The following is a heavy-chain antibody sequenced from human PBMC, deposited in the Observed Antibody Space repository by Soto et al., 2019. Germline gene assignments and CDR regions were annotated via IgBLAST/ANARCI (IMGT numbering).Heavy chain of an antibody. CDR2: INHSGST. Sequence: PSETLSLTCAVYGGSFSGYYWSWIRQPPGKGLEWIGEINHSGSTNYNPSLKSRVTISVDTSKNQFSLKLSSVTAADTAVYYCARRGWIAVAGDQPMNWFDPWGQGTLVTVSS. V-gene: IGHV4-34*01. CDR3: ARRGWIAVAGDQPMNWFDP. D-gene: IGHD6-19*01. CDR1: GGSFSGYY. J-gene: IGHJ5*02.